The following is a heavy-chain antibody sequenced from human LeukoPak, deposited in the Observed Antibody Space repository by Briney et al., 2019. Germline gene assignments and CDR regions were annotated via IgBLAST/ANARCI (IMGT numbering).Heavy chain of an antibody. Sequence: PGGSLRLSCAASGLTFSTYSMNWVGQAPGKGLEWVSSISSSTVSIYYAASVNRRFTISRDNAENSLYLQMKSLRAEDTAVYYCAKAASGWGQGTLVTVSS. CDR1: GLTFSTYS. CDR2: ISSSTVSI. J-gene: IGHJ4*02. CDR3: AKAASG. V-gene: IGHV3-21*04.